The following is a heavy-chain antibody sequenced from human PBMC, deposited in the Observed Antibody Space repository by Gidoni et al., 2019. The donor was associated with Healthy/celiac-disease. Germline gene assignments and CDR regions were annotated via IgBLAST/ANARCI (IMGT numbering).Heavy chain of an antibody. CDR1: GFTFSSHG. D-gene: IGHD3-16*02. V-gene: IGHV3-33*01. CDR2: IGYDGSNK. Sequence: QVQLVESGGGVVQPGRSLRLSCAASGFTFSSHGMHWVRQAPGKGLEWVAVIGYDGSNKYYADSVKGRFTISRDNSKNTLYLQMNSLRAEDTAVYYCARDWSAPPVWGSYRPLRYDFDYWGQGTLVTVSS. CDR3: ARDWSAPPVWGSYRPLRYDFDY. J-gene: IGHJ4*02.